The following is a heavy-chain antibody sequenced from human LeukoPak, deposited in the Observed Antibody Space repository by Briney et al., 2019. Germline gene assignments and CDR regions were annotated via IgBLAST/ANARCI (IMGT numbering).Heavy chain of an antibody. CDR2: IYHSGST. Sequence: SQTLSLTCAVSGGSISSGGYSWSWIRQPPGKGLEWIGYIYHSGSTYYNPSLKSRVTISVDRSKNQFSLKLSSVTAADTAVYYCARVPLGYCSSTSCYTGKIDAFDIWGQGTMVTVSS. D-gene: IGHD2-2*02. J-gene: IGHJ3*02. CDR1: GGSISSGGYS. V-gene: IGHV4-30-2*01. CDR3: ARVPLGYCSSTSCYTGKIDAFDI.